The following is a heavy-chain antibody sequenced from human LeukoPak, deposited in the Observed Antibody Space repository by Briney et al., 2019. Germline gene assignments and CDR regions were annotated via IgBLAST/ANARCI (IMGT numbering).Heavy chain of an antibody. CDR1: GFTFSSYG. CDR3: ALDFIVATIGSY. J-gene: IGHJ4*02. CDR2: IRYDGSNK. D-gene: IGHD5-12*01. V-gene: IGHV3-30*02. Sequence: GGSLRLSCAASGFTFSSYGMHWVRQAPGKGLEWVAFIRYDGSNKYYADSVKGRFTISRDNSKNTLYLQMNSLRAEDTAVYYCALDFIVATIGSYWGQGTLVTVSS.